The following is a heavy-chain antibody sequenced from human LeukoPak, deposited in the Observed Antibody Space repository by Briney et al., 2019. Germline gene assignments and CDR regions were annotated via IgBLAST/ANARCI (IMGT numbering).Heavy chain of an antibody. D-gene: IGHD3-10*01. J-gene: IGHJ4*02. CDR1: GYTFTSYD. CDR2: MNPNSGNT. V-gene: IGHV1-8*01. CDR3: ARGSFFYGSGSYYDFDY. Sequence: ASVKVSCKASGYTFTSYDINWVRQATGQGLEWMGWMNPNSGNTGYAQKFQGRVTMTRNTSISTAYMELSSLKSKDTAVYYCARGSFFYGSGSYYDFDYWGQGTLVTVSS.